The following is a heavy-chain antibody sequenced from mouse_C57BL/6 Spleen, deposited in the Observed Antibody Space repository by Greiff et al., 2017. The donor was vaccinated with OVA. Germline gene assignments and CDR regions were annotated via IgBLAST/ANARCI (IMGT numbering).Heavy chain of an antibody. CDR2: ISYDGSN. J-gene: IGHJ3*01. D-gene: IGHD2-2*01. CDR1: GYSITSGYY. Sequence: EVQVVESGPGLVKPSQSLSLTCSVTGYSITSGYYWNWLRQFPGNKLEWMGYISYDGSNNYNPSLKNRISITRDTSKNQFFLKLNSVTTEDTATYYCASGYDGAYWGQGTLVTVSA. CDR3: ASGYDGAY. V-gene: IGHV3-6*01.